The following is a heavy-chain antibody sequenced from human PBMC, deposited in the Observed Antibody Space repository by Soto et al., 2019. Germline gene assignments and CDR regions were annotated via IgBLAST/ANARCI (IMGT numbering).Heavy chain of an antibody. D-gene: IGHD6-19*01. J-gene: IGHJ6*02. CDR3: ARGGVGSGWYVAGYYKYGMDV. V-gene: IGHV4-59*01. CDR1: GGSISSYY. CDR2: IYYSGST. Sequence: SETLSLTCLVSGGSISSYYWSWIRQPPGKGLEWIGYIYYSGSTNYNPSLKSRVTISVDTSKNQFSLKVSSVTTADTAVYYCARGGVGSGWYVAGYYKYGMDVWGQGTTVTVS.